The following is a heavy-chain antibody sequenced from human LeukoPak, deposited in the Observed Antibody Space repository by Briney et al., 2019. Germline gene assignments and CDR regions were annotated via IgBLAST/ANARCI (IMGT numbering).Heavy chain of an antibody. CDR3: ARGGIRGYSAFDNLDF. CDR2: MNPNSGNT. V-gene: IGHV1-8*03. D-gene: IGHD5-12*01. Sequence: ASVKVSCKASGYTFTSYDINWVRQATGQGLEWMGWMNPNSGNTGYAQKFQGRVTITRNTSISTAYMELSSLRSEDTAVYYCARGGIRGYSAFDNLDFWGLGTHVTVSS. J-gene: IGHJ4*02. CDR1: GYTFTSYD.